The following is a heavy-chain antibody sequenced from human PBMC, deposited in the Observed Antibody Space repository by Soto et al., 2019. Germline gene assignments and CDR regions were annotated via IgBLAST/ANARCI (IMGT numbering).Heavy chain of an antibody. CDR2: IYHSGST. CDR3: ARGSDWFGP. Sequence: QLQLQESGSGLVKPSQTLSLTCAVSGGSINIGGSSWSWIRQPPGKGLEYIGYIYHSGSTYYNPSLKSRVTLSVDRSKNQFSLKLSSVTAADTAVYYCARGSDWFGPWGQGTLVTVSS. J-gene: IGHJ5*02. V-gene: IGHV4-30-2*01. CDR1: GGSINIGGSS.